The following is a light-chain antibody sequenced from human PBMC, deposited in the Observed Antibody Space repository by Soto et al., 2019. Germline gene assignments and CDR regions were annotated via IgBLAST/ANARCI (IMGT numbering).Light chain of an antibody. V-gene: IGKV3-20*01. J-gene: IGKJ5*01. Sequence: EIVLTHSPGTLSLSPGERATLSCRASQSVSSSYLAWYQQKPGQAPRLLIYGASSRATGIPDRFSGSGSGTDFTLTISRLEPEDFAVYYCQQYGSSPPGITFGQGTRLEI. CDR2: GAS. CDR1: QSVSSSY. CDR3: QQYGSSPPGIT.